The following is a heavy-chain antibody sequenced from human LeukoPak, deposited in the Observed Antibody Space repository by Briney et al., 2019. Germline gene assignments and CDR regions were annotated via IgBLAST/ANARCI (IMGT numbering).Heavy chain of an antibody. Sequence: ASVKVSCKDSGYTFTSYGISWVRQAPGQGLEWMGWISAYNGNTNYAQKLQGRVTMTTDTSTSTAYMELRSLRSDDTAVYYCARDISAYSGSYSDYWGQGTLVTVSS. CDR2: ISAYNGNT. J-gene: IGHJ4*02. CDR3: ARDISAYSGSYSDY. V-gene: IGHV1-18*01. CDR1: GYTFTSYG. D-gene: IGHD1-26*01.